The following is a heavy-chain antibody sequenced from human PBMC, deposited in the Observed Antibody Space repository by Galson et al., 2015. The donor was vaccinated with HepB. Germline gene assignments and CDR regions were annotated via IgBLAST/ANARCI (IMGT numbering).Heavy chain of an antibody. CDR1: GGSISSSRYY. J-gene: IGHJ5*02. CDR3: ARSFWGSTSGNNWFDP. CDR2: IYYSGST. V-gene: IGHV4-39*07. D-gene: IGHD3-16*01. Sequence: ETLSLTCTVSGGSISSSRYYWGWIRQPPGKGLEWIGNIYYSGSTYYNPSLKTRVTISLDTSKNQFSLKLSSVTAADTALYYCARSFWGSTSGNNWFDPWGQGTLVTVSS.